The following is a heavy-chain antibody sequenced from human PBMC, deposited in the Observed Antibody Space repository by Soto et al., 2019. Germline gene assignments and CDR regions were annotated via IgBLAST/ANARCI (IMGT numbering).Heavy chain of an antibody. Sequence: EVQLVESGGGLVQPGGSLRLSCAASGFTFSSYSMNWVRQAPGKGLEWVSYISSSSSTIYYADSVKGRFTISRDNAKNSLYLQRNSLRAEDTAVYYCARRIRGRITIFGVVTGLDYWGQGPLVTVSS. CDR2: ISSSSSTI. J-gene: IGHJ4*02. D-gene: IGHD3-3*01. CDR3: ARRIRGRITIFGVVTGLDY. CDR1: GFTFSSYS. V-gene: IGHV3-48*01.